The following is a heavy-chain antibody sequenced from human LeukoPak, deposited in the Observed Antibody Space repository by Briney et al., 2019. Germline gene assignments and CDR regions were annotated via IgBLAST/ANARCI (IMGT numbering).Heavy chain of an antibody. D-gene: IGHD3-22*01. Sequence: GASVKVSCKASGYTFTSYGISWLRQAPGQGLEWMGWISAYNGNTNYAQKLQGRVTMTTDTSTSTAYMELRSLRSDDTAVYYCARDPGNTMIVVANMDVWGKGTTVTVSS. CDR2: ISAYNGNT. CDR1: GYTFTSYG. V-gene: IGHV1-18*01. J-gene: IGHJ6*03. CDR3: ARDPGNTMIVVANMDV.